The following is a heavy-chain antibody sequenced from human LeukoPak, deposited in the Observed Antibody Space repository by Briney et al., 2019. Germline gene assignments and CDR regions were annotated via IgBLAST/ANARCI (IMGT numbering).Heavy chain of an antibody. Sequence: GGSLRLSCAASGFTVSNNYMSWVRQAPGKGLEWVSVIYSGGSTYYADSVKGRFTISRDNSKNTLYLQMNSLRAEDTAVYYCARTSGYFSYFDYWGQGTLVTVSS. V-gene: IGHV3-53*01. J-gene: IGHJ4*02. CDR1: GFTVSNNY. D-gene: IGHD3-22*01. CDR3: ARTSGYFSYFDY. CDR2: IYSGGST.